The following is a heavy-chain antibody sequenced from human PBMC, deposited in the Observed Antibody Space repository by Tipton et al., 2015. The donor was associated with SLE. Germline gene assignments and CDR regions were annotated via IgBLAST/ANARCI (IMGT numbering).Heavy chain of an antibody. D-gene: IGHD4-11*01. CDR1: GGSISGYY. J-gene: IGHJ4*02. CDR2: IYYTGTT. Sequence: TLSLTCTVSGGSISGYYWSWLRQSPGKGLEWIGYIYYTGTTHFNPSLDSRATMSVDTSQNQFSLKVNSVTAADTAVYYCARQRLQPVGDYFDYWGQGTLVTVSS. V-gene: IGHV4-59*08. CDR3: ARQRLQPVGDYFDY.